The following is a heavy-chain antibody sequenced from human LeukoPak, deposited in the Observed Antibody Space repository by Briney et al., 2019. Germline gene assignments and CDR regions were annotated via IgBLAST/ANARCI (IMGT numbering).Heavy chain of an antibody. D-gene: IGHD2-15*01. CDR2: IYYSGST. J-gene: IGHJ3*02. V-gene: IGHV4-39*01. Sequence: SETLSLTCTVSGGSISSSDYYWGWIRQPPGKGLGWIGCIYYSGSTYYNSSLKSRVTISVDTSKNQFSLKLSSVTAADTAVYYCASGGGAFDIWGQGTMVTVSS. CDR3: ASGGGAFDI. CDR1: GGSISSSDYY.